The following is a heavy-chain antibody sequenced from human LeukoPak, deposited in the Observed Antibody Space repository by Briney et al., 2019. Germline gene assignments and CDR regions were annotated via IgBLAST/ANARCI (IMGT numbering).Heavy chain of an antibody. CDR1: GYTFTSYD. CDR2: MNPNSGNT. Sequence: ASVKVSCKASGYTFTSYDINWVRQATGQGLEWMGWMNPNSGNTGYAQKFQGRVTMTRNTSISTAYMELSSLRSEDTAVYYCARVAERVGPAAFDYWGQGTLVTVSS. CDR3: ARVAERVGPAAFDY. J-gene: IGHJ4*02. V-gene: IGHV1-8*01. D-gene: IGHD3-10*01.